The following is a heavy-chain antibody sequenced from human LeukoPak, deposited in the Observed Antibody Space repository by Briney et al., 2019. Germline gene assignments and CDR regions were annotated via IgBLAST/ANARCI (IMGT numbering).Heavy chain of an antibody. Sequence: GGSLRLSCAASGFTFSSYSMNWVCQAPGKGLEWVSSISSSSSYIYYADSVKGRFTISRDNAKNSLYLQMNSLRAEDTAVYYCARDYLGANNRKTERDAFDIWGQGTMVTVSS. CDR2: ISSSSSYI. D-gene: IGHD1-14*01. CDR1: GFTFSSYS. J-gene: IGHJ3*02. V-gene: IGHV3-21*01. CDR3: ARDYLGANNRKTERDAFDI.